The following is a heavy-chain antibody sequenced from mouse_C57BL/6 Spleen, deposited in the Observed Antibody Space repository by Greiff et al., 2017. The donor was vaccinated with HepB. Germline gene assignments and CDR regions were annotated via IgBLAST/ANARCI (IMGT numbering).Heavy chain of an antibody. J-gene: IGHJ4*01. D-gene: IGHD1-1*01. CDR3: ARGDYYGSGAMDY. CDR1: GFTFSDYG. Sequence: EVQLVESGGGLVKPGGSLKLSCAASGFTFSDYGMHWVRQAPEKGLEWVAYISSGSSTIYYADTVKGRFTISRDNATNTLFLQMTSLRSEDTAMYYCARGDYYGSGAMDYWGQGTSVTVSS. CDR2: ISSGSSTI. V-gene: IGHV5-17*01.